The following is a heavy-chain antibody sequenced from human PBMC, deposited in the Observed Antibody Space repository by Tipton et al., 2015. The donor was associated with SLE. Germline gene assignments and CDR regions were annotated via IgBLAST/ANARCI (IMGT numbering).Heavy chain of an antibody. V-gene: IGHV4-39*07. CDR2: MYYTGST. J-gene: IGHJ4*01. CDR1: GASISSFSYY. D-gene: IGHD3-10*01. Sequence: TLSLTCTVSGASISSFSYYWGWIRQPPGKGLEWIGNMYYTGSTYYNPSLKSRVTISVDTSKNQFSLKLSSVTAADTAVYYCARGKSLMVRGELDYWGQGTLVTVSS. CDR3: ARGKSLMVRGELDY.